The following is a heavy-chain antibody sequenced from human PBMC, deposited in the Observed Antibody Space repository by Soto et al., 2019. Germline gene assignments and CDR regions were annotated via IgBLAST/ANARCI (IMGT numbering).Heavy chain of an antibody. V-gene: IGHV1-69*06. CDR3: AREDYYDSSGYYLDYYYGMDV. D-gene: IGHD3-22*01. J-gene: IGHJ6*02. CDR1: GGTFSSYA. Sequence: GSSVKVSCKASGGTFSSYAISWARQAPGQGLEWMGGIIPIFGTANYAQKFQGRVTITADKSTSTAYMEMGSLRSEDTAVYYCAREDYYDSSGYYLDYYYGMDVWGQGTTVTVSS. CDR2: IIPIFGTA.